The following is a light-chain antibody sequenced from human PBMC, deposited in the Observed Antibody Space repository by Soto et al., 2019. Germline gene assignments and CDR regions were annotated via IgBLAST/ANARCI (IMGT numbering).Light chain of an antibody. J-gene: IGKJ2*01. V-gene: IGKV1-5*03. CDR2: KAS. Sequence: DIQMTQSPSTLSASVGDRVTITCRASQSISSWLAWYQQKPGKAPKLLIYKASSLESGVPSRFSGSGSGTEFTLTISSLQPDDFETYYCQQYNSLYPFGQGTKLEIK. CDR1: QSISSW. CDR3: QQYNSLYP.